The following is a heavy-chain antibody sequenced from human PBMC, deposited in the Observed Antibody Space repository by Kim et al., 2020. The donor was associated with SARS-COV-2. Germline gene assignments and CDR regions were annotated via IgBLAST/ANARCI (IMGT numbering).Heavy chain of an antibody. V-gene: IGHV3-7*04. J-gene: IGHJ3*01. D-gene: IGHD1-26*01. Sequence: EKAYVDSVRGRLTISRDNAKNALYLQMNSLRAEDTAVYYCARRGGSYPSVWGQGTMVTVSS. CDR2: EK. CDR3: ARRGGSYPSV.